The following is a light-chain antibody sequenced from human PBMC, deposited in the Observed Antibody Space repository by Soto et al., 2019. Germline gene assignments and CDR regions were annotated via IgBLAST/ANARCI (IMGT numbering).Light chain of an antibody. Sequence: DIQMTQSPSSLSASVGDRVTTTCQASQDINKNLIWYQQKPGKAPNLPIYDASDLETGVPSRFSGSGSGKGFTFTISSLQPEDFATYYCQQYESLPLTFGQGTRLEI. V-gene: IGKV1-33*01. CDR3: QQYESLPLT. CDR2: DAS. J-gene: IGKJ5*01. CDR1: QDINKN.